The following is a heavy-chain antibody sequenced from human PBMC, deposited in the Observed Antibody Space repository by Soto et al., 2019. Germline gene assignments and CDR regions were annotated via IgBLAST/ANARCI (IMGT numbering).Heavy chain of an antibody. V-gene: IGHV1-8*01. D-gene: IGHD3-3*01. CDR2: MNPNSGNT. Sequence: ASVKVSCKASGYTFTSYDINWVRQATGQGLEWMGWMNPNSGNTGYAQKFQGRVTMTRNTSISTAYMELSSLRSEDTAVYYCARGQSLSGVVIYYYYYMDVWGKGTTVTVLL. CDR3: ARGQSLSGVVIYYYYYMDV. J-gene: IGHJ6*03. CDR1: GYTFTSYD.